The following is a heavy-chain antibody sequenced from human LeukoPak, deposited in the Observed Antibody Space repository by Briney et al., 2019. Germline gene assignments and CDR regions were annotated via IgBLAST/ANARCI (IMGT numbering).Heavy chain of an antibody. CDR2: INTDGSST. V-gene: IGHV3-74*01. CDR1: GFTFSSYW. Sequence: GGSLRLSCAASGFTFSSYWMHWVRQAPGKGLVWVSGINTDGSSTSYADSVKGRFTISRDNAKNTLYLQMNSLKTEDTAVYYCRLVRGVIIGLPFDYWGQGTLVTVSS. J-gene: IGHJ4*02. D-gene: IGHD3-10*01. CDR3: RLVRGVIIGLPFDY.